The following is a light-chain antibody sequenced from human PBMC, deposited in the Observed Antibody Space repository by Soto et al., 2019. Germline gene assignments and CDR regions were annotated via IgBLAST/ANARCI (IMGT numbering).Light chain of an antibody. J-gene: IGKJ5*01. CDR3: QQRSNWPIT. Sequence: EIVFTQSPATLSVSPGERATLSCRASQSVSSNLAWYQQKPGQAPRLLIYGASTRATGIADRFSGSGSGTDSTLTISRLQPEDFAVYYCQQRSNWPITFGQGTRLEIK. V-gene: IGKV3D-15*01. CDR2: GAS. CDR1: QSVSSN.